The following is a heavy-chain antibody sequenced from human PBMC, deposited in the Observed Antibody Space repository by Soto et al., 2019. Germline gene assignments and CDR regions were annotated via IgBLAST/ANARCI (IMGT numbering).Heavy chain of an antibody. D-gene: IGHD4-4*01. J-gene: IGHJ6*02. CDR3: ARDDSNYPGRFGMDV. V-gene: IGHV1-69*01. Sequence: QVQLVQSGAEVKKAGSSVKVSCTASGGTFSTYGIRWVRQAPGRGLECMGGIIPILGTANYAQKFQGRITITADERTSTAYMELSSLRSEDTAVYYCARDDSNYPGRFGMDVWGQGSTVTVSS. CDR1: GGTFSTYG. CDR2: IIPILGTA.